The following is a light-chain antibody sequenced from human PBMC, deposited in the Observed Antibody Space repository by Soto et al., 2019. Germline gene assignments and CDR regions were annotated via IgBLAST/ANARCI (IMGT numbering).Light chain of an antibody. CDR1: RGSTND. CDR2: AAS. CDR3: LQDYNYPYT. Sequence: AIQMTQSPSSLSASVGDRVTITCRASRGSTNDLGWYQQKPGKAPKLLIYAASTLQSGVPSRFSGSGSGTDFTLTISSLQPEDFATYYCLQDYNYPYTFGQGTKLEIK. J-gene: IGKJ2*01. V-gene: IGKV1-6*01.